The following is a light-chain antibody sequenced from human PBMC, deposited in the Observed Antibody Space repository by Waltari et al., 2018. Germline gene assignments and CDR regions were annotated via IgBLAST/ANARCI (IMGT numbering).Light chain of an antibody. V-gene: IGLV2-14*03. J-gene: IGLJ2*01. CDR2: DVS. CDR1: SSDAGAYQY. CDR3: SSYTSTTTLV. Sequence: QSALSQPASVSGSPGQSITISCTGTSSDAGAYQYFPWYQHHPGRAPKLILFDVSELPSGISNRFSGSKSGNTASLTISGLQTEDEADYYCSSYTSTTTLVFGGGTKVTVL.